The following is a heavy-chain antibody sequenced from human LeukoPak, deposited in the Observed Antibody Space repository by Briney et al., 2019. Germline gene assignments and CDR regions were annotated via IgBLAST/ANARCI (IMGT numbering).Heavy chain of an antibody. CDR2: ISGSGGST. D-gene: IGHD1-26*01. J-gene: IGHJ6*03. CDR3: AKVGSGSSHYYYYMDV. CDR1: GFTFSSYA. V-gene: IGHV3-23*01. Sequence: PGGSLRLSRAASGFTFSSYAMSWVRQAPGKGLEWVSAISGSGGSTYYADSVKGRFTISRDNSKNTLYLQMNSLRAEDTAVYYCAKVGSGSSHYYYYMDVWGKGTTVTVSS.